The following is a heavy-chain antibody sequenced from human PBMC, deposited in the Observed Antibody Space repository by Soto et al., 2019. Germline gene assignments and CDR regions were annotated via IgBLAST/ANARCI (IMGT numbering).Heavy chain of an antibody. V-gene: IGHV5-51*01. D-gene: IGHD2-15*01. Sequence: GESLKISCKGSGYSFTSYWIGWVRQMPGKGLEWMGIIYPGDSDTRYSPSFQGQVTISADKSISTAYLQWSSLKASDTAMYYCERRSVVAATIGWFDPWGQGNLVTVS. J-gene: IGHJ5*02. CDR3: ERRSVVAATIGWFDP. CDR1: GYSFTSYW. CDR2: IYPGDSDT.